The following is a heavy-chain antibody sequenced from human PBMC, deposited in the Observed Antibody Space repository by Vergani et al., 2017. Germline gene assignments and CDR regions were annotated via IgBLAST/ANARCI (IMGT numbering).Heavy chain of an antibody. CDR3: AKDQSSSWYLGGYYYYGMDV. CDR2: LSYDGSNK. J-gene: IGHJ6*02. Sequence: QVQLVESGGGVVQPGRSLRLSCAASGFTFSSYAMHWVRQAPGKGLEWVAVLSYDGSNKYYADSVQGRFTISRDNSKNTLYLQMNSLRAEDTAVYYCAKDQSSSWYLGGYYYYGMDVWGQGTTVTVSS. D-gene: IGHD6-13*01. CDR1: GFTFSSYA. V-gene: IGHV3-30*04.